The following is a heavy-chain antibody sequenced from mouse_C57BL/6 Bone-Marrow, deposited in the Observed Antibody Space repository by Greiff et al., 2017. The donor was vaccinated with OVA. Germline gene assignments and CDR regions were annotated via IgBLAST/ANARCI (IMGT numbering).Heavy chain of an antibody. D-gene: IGHD4-1*01. CDR2: IYPRSGNT. Sequence: QVQLQQSGPELVKPGASVKLSCKASGYTFTSYDINWVKQRPGQGLEWIGEIYPRSGNTYYNEKFKGKATLTADKSSSTAYMELRSLTSEDSAVYFCARKLGYWYFDVWGTGTTVTVSS. CDR3: ARKLGYWYFDV. J-gene: IGHJ1*03. V-gene: IGHV1-81*01. CDR1: GYTFTSYD.